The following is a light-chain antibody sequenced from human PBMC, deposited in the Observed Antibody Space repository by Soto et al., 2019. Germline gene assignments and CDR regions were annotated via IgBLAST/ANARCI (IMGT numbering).Light chain of an antibody. J-gene: IGLJ1*01. CDR2: SNN. Sequence: QSVLTQPPSASGTPGQRVTMSCSGSNSNIGSNTVNWYQQLPRTAPKLLIYSNNQRPSGVPDRFSGSKSGTSASLAISGLQSEDEADYYCAAWDDSLNGYVFGTGTKVTVL. V-gene: IGLV1-44*01. CDR3: AAWDDSLNGYV. CDR1: NSNIGSNT.